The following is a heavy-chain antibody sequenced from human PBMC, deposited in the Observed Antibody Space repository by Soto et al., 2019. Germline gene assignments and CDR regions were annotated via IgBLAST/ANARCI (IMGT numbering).Heavy chain of an antibody. J-gene: IGHJ1*01. V-gene: IGHV3-30*03. Sequence: QVQLVESGGGVVQPGRSLRLSCAASGFTFSSYGMHWVRQTPGKGLEWVAVMSFDGSNKYYSDSVKGRFTISRDNSKNTRYLQMNSLRAEDTAVYYCAGMDRQQWLVRGYFQHWGQGTLVTVSS. CDR3: AGMDRQQWLVRGYFQH. CDR2: MSFDGSNK. D-gene: IGHD6-19*01. CDR1: GFTFSSYG.